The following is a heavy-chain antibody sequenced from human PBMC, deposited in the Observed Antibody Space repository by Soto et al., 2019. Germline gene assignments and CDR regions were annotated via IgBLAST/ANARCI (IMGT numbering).Heavy chain of an antibody. CDR3: ARGVATDYYYYYMDV. D-gene: IGHD5-12*01. CDR2: IYYSGST. CDR1: GGSISSSSYY. V-gene: IGHV4-39*07. Sequence: PSETLSLTCTVSGGSISSSSYYWGWIRQPPGKGLEWIGSIYYSGSTYYNPSLKSRVTISVDTSKNQFSLKLSSVTAADTAVYYCARGVATDYYYYYMDVWGKGTTVTVSS. J-gene: IGHJ6*03.